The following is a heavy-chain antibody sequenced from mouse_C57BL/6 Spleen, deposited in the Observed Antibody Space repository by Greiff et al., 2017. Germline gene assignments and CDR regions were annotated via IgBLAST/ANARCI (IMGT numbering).Heavy chain of an antibody. D-gene: IGHD2-5*01. CDR3: AREGTYYSKGGFDY. CDR2: ISYDGSN. CDR1: GYSITSGYY. J-gene: IGHJ2*01. Sequence: ESGPGLVKPSQSLSLTCSVTGYSITSGYYWNWLRQFPGNKLEWMGYISYDGSNNYNPSLKNRISITRDTSKNQFFLKLNSVTTEDTATYYCAREGTYYSKGGFDYWGQGTTLTVSS. V-gene: IGHV3-6*01.